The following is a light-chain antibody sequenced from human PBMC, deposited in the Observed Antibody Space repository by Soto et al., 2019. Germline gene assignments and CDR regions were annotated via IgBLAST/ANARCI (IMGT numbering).Light chain of an antibody. V-gene: IGKV3-15*01. CDR1: QSVSSN. J-gene: IGKJ3*01. Sequence: EMIMTQSPATLSVSPGERATLSCRASQSVSSNLAWYQQRPGRAPRLLIYGASTRATGIPARFSGSVSGTDFTLTISSLQSEDFAIYYCQQYNKWPLFTFGPGTRVDFK. CDR2: GAS. CDR3: QQYNKWPLFT.